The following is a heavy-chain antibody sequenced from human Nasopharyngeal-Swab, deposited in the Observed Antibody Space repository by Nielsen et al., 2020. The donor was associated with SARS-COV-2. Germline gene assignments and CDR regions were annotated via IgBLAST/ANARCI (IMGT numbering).Heavy chain of an antibody. V-gene: IGHV3-23*01. D-gene: IGHD3-22*01. CDR1: GFTFSSYA. Sequence: GGSLRLSCAASGFTFSSYAMSWVRQAPGKGLEWVSAISGSGGSTYYADSVKGRFTISRDNSKNTLYLQMNSLRAEDTAVYYCAKDTYYDSSGYFLFGYAFDIWGQGTMVTVSS. CDR3: AKDTYYDSSGYFLFGYAFDI. J-gene: IGHJ3*02. CDR2: ISGSGGST.